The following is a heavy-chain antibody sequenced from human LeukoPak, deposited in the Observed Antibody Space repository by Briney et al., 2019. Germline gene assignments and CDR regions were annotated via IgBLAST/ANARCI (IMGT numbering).Heavy chain of an antibody. CDR1: GGSISSYY. J-gene: IGHJ6*02. CDR3: ARLESYYYYYGMDV. CDR2: IYYSGST. Sequence: SETLSLTGTVSGGSISSYYWSWIRQPPGKGLEWIGYIYYSGSTNYNPSLKSRVTISVDTSKNQFSLKLSSVTAADTAVYYCARLESYYYYYGMDVWGQGTTVTVSS. V-gene: IGHV4-59*08.